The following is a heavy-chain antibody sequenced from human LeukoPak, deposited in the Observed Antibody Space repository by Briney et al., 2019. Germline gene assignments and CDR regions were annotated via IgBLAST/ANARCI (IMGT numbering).Heavy chain of an antibody. CDR1: GGSISSGGYY. CDR3: ARDYHDAFDI. CDR2: IYHSGST. Sequence: SETLSLTCTVSGGSISSGGYYWSWIRQPPGKGLEWIGYIYHSGSTYYNPSLKSRVTISVDTSKNQFSLKLSSVTAADTAVYYCARDYHDAFDIWGQGTMATVSS. D-gene: IGHD3-16*02. J-gene: IGHJ3*02. V-gene: IGHV4-30-2*01.